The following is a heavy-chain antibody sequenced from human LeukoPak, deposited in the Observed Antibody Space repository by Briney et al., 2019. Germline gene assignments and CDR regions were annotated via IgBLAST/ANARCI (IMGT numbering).Heavy chain of an antibody. D-gene: IGHD6-6*01. Sequence: GESLKISCKGSGYSFTSYWIGWVRQMAGKGLEWVGIIYPGDSDTSYHPSFQGQATISDDKSISTAYLQWSSLKASDTAMYYCARLPSIAARPGFDYWGQGTLVTVSS. J-gene: IGHJ4*02. V-gene: IGHV5-51*01. CDR3: ARLPSIAARPGFDY. CDR1: GYSFTSYW. CDR2: IYPGDSDT.